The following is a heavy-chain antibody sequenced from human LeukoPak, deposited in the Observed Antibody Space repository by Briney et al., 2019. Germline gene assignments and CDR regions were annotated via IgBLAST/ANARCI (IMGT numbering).Heavy chain of an antibody. CDR2: IYYSGST. Sequence: PSETLSLTCTVSGGSISSYYWSWIRQPPGKGLEWIGYIYYSGSTNYNPTLKSRVTISVDTSKNQFSLKLSSVTAADTAVYYCASGRGYSYGYGYWGQGTLVTVSS. CDR1: GGSISSYY. J-gene: IGHJ4*02. V-gene: IGHV4-59*13. D-gene: IGHD5-18*01. CDR3: ASGRGYSYGYGY.